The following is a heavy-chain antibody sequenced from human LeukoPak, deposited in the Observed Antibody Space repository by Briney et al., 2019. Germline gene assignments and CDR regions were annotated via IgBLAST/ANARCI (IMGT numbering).Heavy chain of an antibody. J-gene: IGHJ6*03. Sequence: GGSLRLSCAASGFTFSSQWMGWVRQAPGKGLEWVSSITSSSSYIYYADSVKGRFTISRDNAKKSLYVQMDSLRDEDTGVYYCARDPYSGNYGAYYYYYMDVWGKGTTVTISS. V-gene: IGHV3-21*01. CDR2: ITSSSSYI. CDR1: GFTFSSQW. D-gene: IGHD1-26*01. CDR3: ARDPYSGNYGAYYYYYMDV.